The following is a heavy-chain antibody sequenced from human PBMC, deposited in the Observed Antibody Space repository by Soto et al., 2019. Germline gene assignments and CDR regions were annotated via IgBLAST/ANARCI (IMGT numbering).Heavy chain of an antibody. CDR3: ARFGYSTNIDIDY. V-gene: IGHV4-30-4*01. J-gene: IGHJ4*02. CDR1: GGSISSGDYY. CDR2: IYYSGST. Sequence: SETLSLTCTVSGGSISSGDYYWSWIRQPPGKGLEWIGYIYYSGSTYYNPSLKSRVTISVDTSKNQFSLKLSSVTAADTAVYYCARFGYSTNIDIDYWGQGTLVTVS. D-gene: IGHD3-22*01.